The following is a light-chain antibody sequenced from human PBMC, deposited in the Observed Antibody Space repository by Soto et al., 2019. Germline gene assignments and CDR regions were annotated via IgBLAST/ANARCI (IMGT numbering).Light chain of an antibody. V-gene: IGKV1-5*03. J-gene: IGKJ4*01. CDR3: QQYSRNPLT. Sequence: DIQMTQSPSTLSASVGDRVTITSRASQSVSSWLAWYQQKPGEVPKLLIYKASSLESGVPSRFSGSGSGTEFTLTISSLQPDDFVTYYCQQYSRNPLTFGGGTKVEIK. CDR1: QSVSSW. CDR2: KAS.